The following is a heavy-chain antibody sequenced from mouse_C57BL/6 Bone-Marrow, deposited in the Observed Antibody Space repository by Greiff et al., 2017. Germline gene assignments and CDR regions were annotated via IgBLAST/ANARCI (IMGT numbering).Heavy chain of an antibody. V-gene: IGHV1-72*01. CDR1: GYTFTSYW. D-gene: IGHD2-4*01. CDR2: IDPNSGGT. CDR3: ARERGLYYDYDGGYAMDY. Sequence: QVQLKQPGAELVKPGASVKLSCKASGYTFTSYWMHWVKQRPGRGLEWIGRIDPNSGGTKYNEKFKSKATLTVDKPSSTAYMQLSSLTSEDSAVYYCARERGLYYDYDGGYAMDYWGQGTSVTVSS. J-gene: IGHJ4*01.